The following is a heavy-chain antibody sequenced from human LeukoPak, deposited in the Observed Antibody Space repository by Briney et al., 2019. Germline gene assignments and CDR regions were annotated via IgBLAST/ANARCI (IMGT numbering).Heavy chain of an antibody. D-gene: IGHD3-16*01. CDR2: INPKSGGT. V-gene: IGHV1-2*02. Sequence: ASVKVSCKASGYTFTGYYMHWVRQGPGQGLEWMGWINPKSGGTNYAQKFQGGVTITRDTSITTAYMELTRLTSDDTAVYYCARPFAFGASSLVWGQGTLVTVSS. CDR1: GYTFTGYY. J-gene: IGHJ4*02. CDR3: ARPFAFGASSLV.